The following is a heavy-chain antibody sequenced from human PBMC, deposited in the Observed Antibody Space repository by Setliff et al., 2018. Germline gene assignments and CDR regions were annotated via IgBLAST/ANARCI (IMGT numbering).Heavy chain of an antibody. Sequence: SVKVSCQASGYTLSNSILSWVRQAPGQGLEWVGWISAYNGKTYSAQKFQDRVTLTTHTSTNMGYLELRDLRSDDTAVYYCLRLVRYCTKIACQATSGDEVWGLGTLVTVSS. CDR1: GYTLSNSI. CDR3: LRLVRYCTKIACQATSGDEV. D-gene: IGHD2-8*01. CDR2: ISAYNGKT. J-gene: IGHJ4*02. V-gene: IGHV1-18*01.